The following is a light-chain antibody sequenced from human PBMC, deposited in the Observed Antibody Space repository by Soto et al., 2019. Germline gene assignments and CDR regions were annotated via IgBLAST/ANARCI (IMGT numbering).Light chain of an antibody. J-gene: IGKJ4*01. CDR2: DAS. CDR3: QLRSKWPRQLS. V-gene: IGKV3-11*01. Sequence: PGERATLSCRASQRVTTYLAWYQQKPGQAPRLLIYDASTRATGIPARFSGSGSGTDFTLTISSLQPEDLAIYYGQLRSKWPRQLSLDGGTKLETK. CDR1: QRVTTY.